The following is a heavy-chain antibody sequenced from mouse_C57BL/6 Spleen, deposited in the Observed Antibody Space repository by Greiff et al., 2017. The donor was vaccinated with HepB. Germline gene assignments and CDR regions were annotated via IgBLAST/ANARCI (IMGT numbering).Heavy chain of an antibody. Sequence: QVQLKQSGAELVRPGASVKLSCKASGYTFTDYYINWVKQRPGQGLEWIARIYPGSGNTYYNEKFKGKATLTAEKSSSTAYMQLSSLTSEDSAVYFCARTPSYGTYFDYWGQGTTLTVSS. CDR1: GYTFTDYY. CDR3: ARTPSYGTYFDY. D-gene: IGHD1-1*01. CDR2: IYPGSGNT. J-gene: IGHJ2*01. V-gene: IGHV1-76*01.